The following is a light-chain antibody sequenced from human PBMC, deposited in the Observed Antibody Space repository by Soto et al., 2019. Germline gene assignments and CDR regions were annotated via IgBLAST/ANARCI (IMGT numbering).Light chain of an antibody. Sequence: IRMTQSPSSFSASTGDRVTITCRASQGISSYLAWYQQKPGKAPKLLIYAASTLQSGVPSRFSGSGSGTDFTLTISCLQSEDFATYYCQQYYSYPPGAFGPGTKVDIK. CDR2: AAS. CDR1: QGISSY. CDR3: QQYYSYPPGA. J-gene: IGKJ3*01. V-gene: IGKV1-8*01.